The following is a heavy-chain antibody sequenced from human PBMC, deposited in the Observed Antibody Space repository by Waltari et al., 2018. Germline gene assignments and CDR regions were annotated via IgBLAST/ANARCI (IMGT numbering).Heavy chain of an antibody. Sequence: VQLVQSGAEVKKPGSSVRVSCATSGDVFENDATSWVRQAPGKGLEWMGGIIPMFNNPNYAQRFEGTVTITADESTSTGYMELTGLTSEDTAIYYCARGSKFGDYGDLDYWGQGTLVTVS. D-gene: IGHD4-17*01. V-gene: IGHV1-69*01. CDR1: GDVFENDA. CDR2: IIPMFNNP. J-gene: IGHJ4*02. CDR3: ARGSKFGDYGDLDY.